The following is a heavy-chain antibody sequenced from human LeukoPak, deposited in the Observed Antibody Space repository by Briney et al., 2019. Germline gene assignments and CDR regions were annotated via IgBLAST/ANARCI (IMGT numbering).Heavy chain of an antibody. Sequence: GGSLRLSCAASGFTFSNYAMSWVRQAPGRGLDWVSTLSDSGSSTYYADSVKGRFTISRDNSKNTLYLQMDSLRVEDTATYYCAKVPYSDYGSGRLPFMDVWGQGTTVAVSS. CDR1: GFTFSNYA. CDR2: LSDSGSST. CDR3: AKVPYSDYGSGRLPFMDV. V-gene: IGHV3-23*01. D-gene: IGHD3-10*01. J-gene: IGHJ6*02.